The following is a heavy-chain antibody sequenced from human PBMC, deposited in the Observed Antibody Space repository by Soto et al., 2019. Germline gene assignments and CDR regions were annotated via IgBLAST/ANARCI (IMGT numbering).Heavy chain of an antibody. J-gene: IGHJ3*02. D-gene: IGHD3-10*01. V-gene: IGHV6-1*01. CDR2: TYYRSKWDN. CDR1: GDSVSSNSAA. CDR3: ARERGVLSEAFDI. Sequence: PSQTLSLPCAISGDSVSSNSAAWNWLRQSPSRGLEWLGRTYYRSKWDNDYVVSVKSRITINPDTSKNQFSLQLNSVTPEDTAVYYCARERGVLSEAFDIWGQGTVVTVS.